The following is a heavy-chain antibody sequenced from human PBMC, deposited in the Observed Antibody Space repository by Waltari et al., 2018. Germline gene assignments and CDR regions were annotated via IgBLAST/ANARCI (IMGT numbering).Heavy chain of an antibody. J-gene: IGHJ3*01. Sequence: EVQLVESGGGLVQPGGSLRLSCAASGFAFSAYWMHWVRQVPGKGLLWVSQINSVGSEASYADSVKGRFTISRDNAKNTLYLEMSSLRAEDTAVYYCAFSRGWSSPFGAYDTWGQGTMVSVSS. CDR3: AFSRGWSSPFGAYDT. V-gene: IGHV3-74*01. CDR2: INSVGSEA. D-gene: IGHD6-19*01. CDR1: GFAFSAYW.